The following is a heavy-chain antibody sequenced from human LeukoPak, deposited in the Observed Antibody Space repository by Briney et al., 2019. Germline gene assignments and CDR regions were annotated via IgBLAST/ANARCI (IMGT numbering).Heavy chain of an antibody. V-gene: IGHV4-34*01. CDR3: ARGNNGDRPPDAFDI. Sequence: SETLSLTCAVYGGSFSGYYWSWIRQPPGTGLEWIGEINHSGSTNYNPSLKSRVTISVDTSKNQFSLKLSSVTAADTAVYYCARGNNGDRPPDAFDIWGQGTMVTVSS. J-gene: IGHJ3*02. D-gene: IGHD4-17*01. CDR1: GGSFSGYY. CDR2: INHSGST.